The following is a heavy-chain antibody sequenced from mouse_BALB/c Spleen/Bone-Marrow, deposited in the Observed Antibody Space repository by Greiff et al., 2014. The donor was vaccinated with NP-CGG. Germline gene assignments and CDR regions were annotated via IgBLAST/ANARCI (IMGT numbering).Heavy chain of an antibody. Sequence: QVQLQQSGAELVKPGASVKLSCKASGYTFTSYWIHWVKQRPGQGLEWIGEINPSNGRTNYNEKFKSKATLTVDKSSSTAYMQLSSLTSEDSAVYYCARLLLRFYALDDWGQGTSVTVSS. CDR2: INPSNGRT. CDR1: GYTFTSYW. V-gene: IGHV1S81*02. J-gene: IGHJ4*01. D-gene: IGHD1-1*01. CDR3: ARLLLRFYALDD.